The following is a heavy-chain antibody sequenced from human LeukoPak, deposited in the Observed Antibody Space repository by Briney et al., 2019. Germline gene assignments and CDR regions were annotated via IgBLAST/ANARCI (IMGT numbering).Heavy chain of an antibody. D-gene: IGHD2-2*01. Sequence: PGGSLRLSCAASGFTFSSYWMSWVRQAPGKGLEWVANIKQDGSEKYYVDSVKGRFTISRDNSKNTLYLQMNSLRTEDTALYYCAKDRRYCSSTTCPDHWGQGTLVTVSS. CDR1: GFTFSSYW. CDR3: AKDRRYCSSTTCPDH. J-gene: IGHJ4*02. V-gene: IGHV3-7*01. CDR2: IKQDGSEK.